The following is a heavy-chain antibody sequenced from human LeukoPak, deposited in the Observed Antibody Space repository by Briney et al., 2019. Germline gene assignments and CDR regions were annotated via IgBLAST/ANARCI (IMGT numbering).Heavy chain of an antibody. D-gene: IGHD3-3*01. CDR1: GFTFNSYT. J-gene: IGHJ4*02. CDR2: ISGTGGST. Sequence: GGSLRLSCAASGFTFNSYTMNWVRQAPGKGLEWVSGISGTGGSTYYADSVKGRFTISRDNSKNTPYLQMSSLRADDTAVYYCAKGLPTSRRFARFDYWGQGTLVTVSS. CDR3: AKGLPTSRRFARFDY. V-gene: IGHV3-23*01.